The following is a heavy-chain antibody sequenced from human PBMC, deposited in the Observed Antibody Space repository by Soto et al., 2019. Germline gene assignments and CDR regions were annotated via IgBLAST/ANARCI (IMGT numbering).Heavy chain of an antibody. J-gene: IGHJ3*02. CDR2: TNNDGSAT. V-gene: IGHV3-74*01. CDR3: AREMATISLGAFDI. CDR1: GFGFSSYW. Sequence: GSLRLSCAASGFGFSSYWMHWVRQAPGKGLVWVSRTNNDGSATTYADSVRGRFTSFRDNAKNTLFLQMTSLEVEDTAVYYCAREMATISLGAFDIWGEGTMVTVSS. D-gene: IGHD5-12*01.